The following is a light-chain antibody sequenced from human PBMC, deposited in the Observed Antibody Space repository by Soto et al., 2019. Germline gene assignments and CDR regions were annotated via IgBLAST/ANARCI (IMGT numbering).Light chain of an antibody. Sequence: EIVLTQSPGTLSLSPGERAPLSWRASQSVSNNYLAWYPQKPGQAPRLLISDASTRATGIPARFSGSGSGTEFTLPVSSLQSEDFAVYYCQQYIKWPITFGQGTRLEIK. J-gene: IGKJ5*01. V-gene: IGKV3-15*01. CDR3: QQYIKWPIT. CDR1: QSVSNN. CDR2: DAS.